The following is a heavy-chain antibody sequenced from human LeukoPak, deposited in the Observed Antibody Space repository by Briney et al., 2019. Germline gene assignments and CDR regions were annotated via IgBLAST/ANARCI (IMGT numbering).Heavy chain of an antibody. Sequence: GGSLRLSCAASRFTFSSYGMHWVRQAPGKGLEWVAFIRYDGSNKYYADSVKGRFTISRDNSKNTLYLQMNSLRAEDTAVYYCARGYYYGSGSYSVPGYWGQGTLVTVSS. CDR3: ARGYYYGSGSYSVPGY. CDR1: RFTFSSYG. CDR2: IRYDGSNK. J-gene: IGHJ4*02. D-gene: IGHD3-10*01. V-gene: IGHV3-30*02.